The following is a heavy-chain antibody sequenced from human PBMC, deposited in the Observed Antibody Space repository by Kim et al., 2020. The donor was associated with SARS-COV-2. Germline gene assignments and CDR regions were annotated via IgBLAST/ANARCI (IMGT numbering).Heavy chain of an antibody. CDR2: IYYSGST. Sequence: SETLSLTCTVSGGSISSSSYYWGWIRQPPGKGLEWIGSIYYSGSTYYNPSLKSRVTISGDTSKNQFSLKLSSVTAADTAVYYCARELEVRRPFDYWGQGTLVTVSS. CDR3: ARELEVRRPFDY. CDR1: GGSISSSSYY. D-gene: IGHD1-1*01. V-gene: IGHV4-39*07. J-gene: IGHJ4*02.